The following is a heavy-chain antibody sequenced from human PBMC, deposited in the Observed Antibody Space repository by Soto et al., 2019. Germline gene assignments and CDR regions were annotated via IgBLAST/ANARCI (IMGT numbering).Heavy chain of an antibody. Sequence: SETLSLTCTVSRASIYTYSWTWIRQPAGKGLQWIGHIYSSGSANYSPSLKSRVSMSVDSSKNQISLKLTSVTAADTAVYYCATIVGANDYWGQGTLVTVSS. D-gene: IGHD1-26*01. CDR3: ATIVGANDY. CDR1: RASIYTYS. CDR2: IYSSGSA. J-gene: IGHJ4*02. V-gene: IGHV4-4*07.